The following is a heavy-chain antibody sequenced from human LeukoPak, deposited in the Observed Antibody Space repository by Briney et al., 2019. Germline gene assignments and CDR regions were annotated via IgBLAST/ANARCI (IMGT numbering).Heavy chain of an antibody. D-gene: IGHD5-24*01. V-gene: IGHV1-46*01. CDR2: INPSGGST. J-gene: IGHJ4*02. Sequence: ASVKVSCKASGYTFTSYYMHWVRQAPGRGLEWMGIINPSGGSTSYAQKFQGRVTMTRDTSTSTVYMELSSLRSEDTAVYYCARAGAARVQRWLQSGHVDYWGQGTLVTVSS. CDR1: GYTFTSYY. CDR3: ARAGAARVQRWLQSGHVDY.